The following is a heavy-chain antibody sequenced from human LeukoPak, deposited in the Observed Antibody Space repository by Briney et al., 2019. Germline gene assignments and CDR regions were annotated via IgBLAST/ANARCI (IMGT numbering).Heavy chain of an antibody. Sequence: GGSLRLSCAASGFTFSSYSMNWVRQAPGKGLEWVSSISSSSSYIYYADSVKGRFTISRDNSKNTLYLQMNSLRAEDTAVYYCAKGRGLSGWDCWGQGTLVTVSS. D-gene: IGHD6-19*01. CDR2: ISSSSSYI. CDR1: GFTFSSYS. J-gene: IGHJ4*02. V-gene: IGHV3-21*04. CDR3: AKGRGLSGWDC.